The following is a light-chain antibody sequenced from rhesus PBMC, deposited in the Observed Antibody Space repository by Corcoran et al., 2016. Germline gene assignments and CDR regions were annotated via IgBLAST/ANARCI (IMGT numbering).Light chain of an antibody. V-gene: IGKV2S8*01. J-gene: IGKJ2*01. CDR2: QVS. CDR3: MQGTHRPYT. Sequence: DVVLTQSPLSLSITPGQPASISCRSSQSLVYSDGKIYLTWLQQKPGQTPRRLIYQVSNRDSGVPDRFSGRGAGTDFTLKISRVEAEDVGLYYCMQGTHRPYTFGQGTKVEIK. CDR1: QSLVYSDGKIY.